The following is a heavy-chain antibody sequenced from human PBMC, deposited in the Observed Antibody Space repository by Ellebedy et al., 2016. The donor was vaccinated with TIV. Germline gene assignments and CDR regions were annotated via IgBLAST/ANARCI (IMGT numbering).Heavy chain of an antibody. CDR1: GFNFSGCT. V-gene: IGHV3-23*01. J-gene: IGHJ4*02. CDR2: ITGSGDYT. Sequence: GESLKISCSTSGFNFSGCTMNWVRQAPGKGLEWVSTITGSGDYTYYADSAKGRFTISRDNSKNTLYLQMSSLRGDDTSRYYCARDRGATFDSWGQGTLVTVSS. D-gene: IGHD5-24*01. CDR3: ARDRGATFDS.